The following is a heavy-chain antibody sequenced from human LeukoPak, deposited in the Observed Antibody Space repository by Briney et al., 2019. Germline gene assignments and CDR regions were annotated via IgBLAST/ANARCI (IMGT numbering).Heavy chain of an antibody. V-gene: IGHV3-48*02. CDR3: ASVQGGAVNY. CDR1: GFTFSSYS. D-gene: IGHD6-19*01. J-gene: IGHJ4*02. CDR2: ISSGSGSI. Sequence: GGSLRLSCAASGFTFSSYSLNWVRQAPGKGPEWVSYISSGSGSIYYADSVKGRFTVSRDNAKNSLYLQMNSLRDEDTAVYYCASVQGGAVNYWGQGTLVTVSS.